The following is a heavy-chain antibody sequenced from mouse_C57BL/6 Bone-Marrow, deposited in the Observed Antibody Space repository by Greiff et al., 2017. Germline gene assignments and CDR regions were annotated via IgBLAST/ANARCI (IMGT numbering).Heavy chain of an antibody. CDR2: IYPGDGDT. D-gene: IGHD1-1*01. J-gene: IGHJ1*03. CDR1: GYAFSSSW. Sequence: VQLQESGPELVKPGASVKISCKASGYAFSSSWMNWVKQRPGKGLEWIGRIYPGDGDTNYNGKFKGKATLTADKSSSTAYMQLSSLTSEDSAVYFCARRRIYGSSYVWYFDVWGTGTTVTVSS. CDR3: ARRRIYGSSYVWYFDV. V-gene: IGHV1-82*01.